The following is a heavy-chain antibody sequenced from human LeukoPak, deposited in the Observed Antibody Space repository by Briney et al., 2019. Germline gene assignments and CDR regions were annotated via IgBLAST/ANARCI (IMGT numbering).Heavy chain of an antibody. D-gene: IGHD5-18*01. CDR3: AREITTAMELYYYYYMDV. CDR2: VNTNTGNP. V-gene: IGHV7-4-1*02. Sequence: ASVKVSCKASGYTFTSYAMNWVRQAPGQGLEWMGWVNTNTGNPTYAQGFTGRFVFSLDTSVSTAYLQISSLKAEDTAVYYCAREITTAMELYYYYYMDVWGKGTTVTVSS. CDR1: GYTFTSYA. J-gene: IGHJ6*03.